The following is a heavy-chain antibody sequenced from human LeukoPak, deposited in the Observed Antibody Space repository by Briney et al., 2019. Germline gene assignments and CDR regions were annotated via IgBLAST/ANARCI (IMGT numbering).Heavy chain of an antibody. CDR1: GFTFSSYA. J-gene: IGHJ4*02. CDR3: ARRRYFGH. V-gene: IGHV3-30-3*01. D-gene: IGHD3-9*01. CDR2: ISYDGSNK. Sequence: PGGSLRLSCAASGFTFSSYAMHWVRQAPGKGREWVAVISYDGSNKYYADSVKGRFTISRDNSKNSLFLQMNSLRAEDTAVYYCARRRYFGHWGQGTLVTVSS.